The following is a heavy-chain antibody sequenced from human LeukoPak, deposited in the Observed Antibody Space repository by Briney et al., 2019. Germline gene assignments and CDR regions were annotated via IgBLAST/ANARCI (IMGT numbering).Heavy chain of an antibody. CDR3: ARGAGPIGHSYGYGPVDY. V-gene: IGHV1-2*02. Sequence: GASVKVSCKGSGYTFTGYYMHWVRQAPGQGLEWMGWINPKSGGTNYAQKFQGRVTMTRDTSISTAYMELSRLRSGDTAVYYCARGAGPIGHSYGYGPVDYWGQGTLVTVSS. D-gene: IGHD5-18*01. J-gene: IGHJ4*02. CDR1: GYTFTGYY. CDR2: INPKSGGT.